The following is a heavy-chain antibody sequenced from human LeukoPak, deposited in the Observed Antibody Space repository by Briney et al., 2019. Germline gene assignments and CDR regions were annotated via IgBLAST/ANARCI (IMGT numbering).Heavy chain of an antibody. D-gene: IGHD6-13*01. J-gene: IGHJ5*02. CDR3: ACRDLSSTWSYP. V-gene: IGHV5-51*01. CDR1: GYSFTNYW. Sequence: GESLKISCKGVGYSFTNYWIGWVRQMPGKGMEWMGVIYPGDSRVRYNPSFQGQVTISVDKSVSTAYLQWISLKASDTAMYYCACRDLSSTWSYPWGQGTLVTVSS. CDR2: IYPGDSRV.